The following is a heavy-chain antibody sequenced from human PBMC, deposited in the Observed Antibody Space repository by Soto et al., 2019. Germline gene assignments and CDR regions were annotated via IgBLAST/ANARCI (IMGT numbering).Heavy chain of an antibody. CDR1: GFTFSSYC. CDR2: IWYDGSNK. V-gene: IGHV3-33*01. Sequence: GGSLILSCAASGFTFSSYCMHWVRQAPGKGLEWVAVIWYDGSNKYYADSVKGRFTISRDNSKNTLYLQMNSLRAEDTAVYYCARDGSSSWYDYYYGMDVWGQGTTVTVSS. J-gene: IGHJ6*02. CDR3: ARDGSSSWYDYYYGMDV. D-gene: IGHD6-13*01.